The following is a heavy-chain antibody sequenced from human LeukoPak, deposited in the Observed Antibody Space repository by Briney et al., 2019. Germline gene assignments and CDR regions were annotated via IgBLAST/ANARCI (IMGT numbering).Heavy chain of an antibody. CDR2: IYGGGST. V-gene: IGHV3-66*01. CDR1: GFTVSSNY. D-gene: IGHD2-21*02. J-gene: IGHJ3*02. Sequence: GGSLRLSCAASGFTVSSNYMSWVRQAPGKGLEWVSVIYGGGSTYYADSVKGRFAISRDNSKNTLYLQMNSLRAEDTAVYYCARDTSCGGDCYPDAFDIWGQGTMVTVSS. CDR3: ARDTSCGGDCYPDAFDI.